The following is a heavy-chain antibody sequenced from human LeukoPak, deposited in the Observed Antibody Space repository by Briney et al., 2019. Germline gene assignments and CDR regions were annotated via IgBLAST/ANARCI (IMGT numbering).Heavy chain of an antibody. Sequence: SETLSLTCTVSGGSISSSSYYWGWIRQPPGKGLEWIGSIYYSGSTYYNPSLKSRVTISVDTSKNQFSLKLSSVTAADTAVYYCARQGSPLGGYFDWLGFDYWGQGTLVTVSS. CDR2: IYYSGST. V-gene: IGHV4-39*01. CDR1: GGSISSSSYY. D-gene: IGHD3-9*01. J-gene: IGHJ4*02. CDR3: ARQGSPLGGYFDWLGFDY.